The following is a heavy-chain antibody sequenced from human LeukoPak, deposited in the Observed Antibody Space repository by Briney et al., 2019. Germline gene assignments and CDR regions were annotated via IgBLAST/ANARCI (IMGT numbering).Heavy chain of an antibody. J-gene: IGHJ4*02. CDR2: ISGSGST. D-gene: IGHD1-26*01. CDR3: ARDSYSGSY. Sequence: GGSLRLSCAASGFSLSGYWMTWVRQAPGKGLEWVSAISGSGSTYYADSVKGRFTISRDNSKNTLYLQMNSLRAEDTAVYYCARDSYSGSYWGQGTLVTVSS. V-gene: IGHV3-23*01. CDR1: GFSLSGYW.